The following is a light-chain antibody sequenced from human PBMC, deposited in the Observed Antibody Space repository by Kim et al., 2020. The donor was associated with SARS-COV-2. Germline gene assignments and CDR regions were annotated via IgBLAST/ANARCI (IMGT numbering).Light chain of an antibody. CDR2: LGS. Sequence: DIVMTQSPLSLPVTPGEPASISCRSSQSLLHSNGYNYLDWYLQKPGQSPQLLIYLGSNRASGVPDRFSGSGSGTDFTLKISRVKTEDVGVYYCMQALQAPYTFCQGTKLEI. CDR1: QSLLHSNGYNY. V-gene: IGKV2-28*01. J-gene: IGKJ2*01. CDR3: MQALQAPYT.